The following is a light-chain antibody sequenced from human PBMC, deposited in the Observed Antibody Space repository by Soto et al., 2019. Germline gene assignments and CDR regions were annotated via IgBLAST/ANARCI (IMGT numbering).Light chain of an antibody. CDR3: QTWATGVHVL. CDR1: SGHTTYA. CDR2: VNSDGSH. Sequence: QPVLTQSPSASASLGASVTLTCTLSSGHTTYAIAWHQQQPEKGPRYLMKVNSDGSHNRGDGIPDRFSGSSSGAERYLTISSLQSEDEADYYCQTWATGVHVLFGGGTKVTVL. V-gene: IGLV4-69*01. J-gene: IGLJ2*01.